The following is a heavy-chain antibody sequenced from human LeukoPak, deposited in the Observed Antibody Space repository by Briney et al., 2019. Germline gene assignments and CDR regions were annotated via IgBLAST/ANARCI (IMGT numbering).Heavy chain of an antibody. J-gene: IGHJ4*02. Sequence: SETLSLTCTVSGGSVSRGSYYWSWIRQPPGKGLEWIGYIYYSGSTNYNPSLKSRVTISIDTSKNQFSLKLSSVTAADTAVYYCAREAVAGTRYFDYWGQGTLVTVSS. V-gene: IGHV4-61*01. CDR2: IYYSGST. D-gene: IGHD6-19*01. CDR1: GGSVSRGSYY. CDR3: AREAVAGTRYFDY.